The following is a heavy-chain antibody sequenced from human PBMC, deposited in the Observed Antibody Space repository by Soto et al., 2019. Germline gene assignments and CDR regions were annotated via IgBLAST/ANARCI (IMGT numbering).Heavy chain of an antibody. D-gene: IGHD2-2*02. CDR3: AKSPNFYCSSPNCYKYYFDH. CDR2: ISYDGSEK. V-gene: IGHV3-30*18. J-gene: IGHJ4*02. CDR1: GFTFNTYG. Sequence: GGSLRLSCAASGFTFNTYGMHWVRQAPGKGLEWVAVISYDGSEKYYVDSVKGRFTISKDNSKNTLYLQMNSLRREDTAVYYCAKSPNFYCSSPNCYKYYFDHWGQGTRVTVSS.